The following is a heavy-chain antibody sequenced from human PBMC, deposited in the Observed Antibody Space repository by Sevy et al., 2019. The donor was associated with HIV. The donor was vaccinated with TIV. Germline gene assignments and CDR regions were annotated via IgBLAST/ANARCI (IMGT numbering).Heavy chain of an antibody. J-gene: IGHJ6*02. D-gene: IGHD4-17*01. V-gene: IGHV5-51*01. CDR1: GYNFISYW. Sequence: GESLKISCKGSGYNFISYWIGWVRQMPGRGLEWMGIIYPDDSDTRYSPSFQGQVTISVDKSINTAYLQGSSLKASYTAMYYCARHHASYGVTGYYYYYGLDVWGQGTTVTVSS. CDR3: ARHHASYGVTGYYYYYGLDV. CDR2: IYPDDSDT.